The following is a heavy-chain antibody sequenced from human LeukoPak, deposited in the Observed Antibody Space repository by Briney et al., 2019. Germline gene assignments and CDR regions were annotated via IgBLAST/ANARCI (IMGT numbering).Heavy chain of an antibody. V-gene: IGHV3-30*18. J-gene: IGHJ5*02. Sequence: SGGSLRLSCAASGFTFSSYAMHWVRQAPGKGLEWVAVMSHDGSNKYYGDSVKGRFTISRDNSKNTLCLQMNSLRAEDTAVYYCAKGYYGSGSYYNDWFDPWGQGTLVTVSS. CDR2: MSHDGSNK. CDR1: GFTFSSYA. D-gene: IGHD3-10*01. CDR3: AKGYYGSGSYYNDWFDP.